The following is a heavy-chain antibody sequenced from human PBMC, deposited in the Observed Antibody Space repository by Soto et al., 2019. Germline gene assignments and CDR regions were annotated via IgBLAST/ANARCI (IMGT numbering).Heavy chain of an antibody. D-gene: IGHD2-8*01. Sequence: SETLSLTCTVSGGSIGNVYWSWIRQPPGKGLEWIGYLSYSGNTNYNPSLKSRLSISVDTSKNQLSLNLTSVTAADTAVYYCARAPMVLSRSYFYSWGQGTPVTGSS. J-gene: IGHJ4*02. CDR1: GGSIGNVY. CDR3: ARAPMVLSRSYFYS. CDR2: LSYSGNT. V-gene: IGHV4-59*01.